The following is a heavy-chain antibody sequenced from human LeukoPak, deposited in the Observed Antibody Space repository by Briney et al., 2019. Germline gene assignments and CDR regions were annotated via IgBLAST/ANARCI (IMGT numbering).Heavy chain of an antibody. CDR1: GGSISRYY. D-gene: IGHD3-22*01. CDR3: ARGNYDSRGYSNAFDI. CDR2: IYYSGST. V-gene: IGHV4-59*01. Sequence: SETLSLTCTVSGGSISRYYWSWIRQPPGKRLEWIGYIYYSGSTNSNPSLKSRVTISADTSKNQFSLKLSSVTAADTAVYYCARGNYDSRGYSNAFDIWGQGAMVTVSS. J-gene: IGHJ3*02.